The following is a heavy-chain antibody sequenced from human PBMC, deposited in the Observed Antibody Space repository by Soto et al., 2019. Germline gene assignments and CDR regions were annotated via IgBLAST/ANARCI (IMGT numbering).Heavy chain of an antibody. Sequence: PVGSLRLSCAASGFTFSSYGMHWVRQAPGKGLEWVAVISYDGSNKYYADSVKGRFTISRDNSKNTLYLQMNSLRAEDTAVYYCAKDRTGIAAAGTLDYWGQGTLVTVSS. CDR2: ISYDGSNK. J-gene: IGHJ4*02. CDR1: GFTFSSYG. CDR3: AKDRTGIAAAGTLDY. V-gene: IGHV3-30*18. D-gene: IGHD6-13*01.